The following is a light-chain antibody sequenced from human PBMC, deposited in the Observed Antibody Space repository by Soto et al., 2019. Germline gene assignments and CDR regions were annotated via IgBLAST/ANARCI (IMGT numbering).Light chain of an antibody. CDR3: QQRINWPLT. CDR2: DVS. J-gene: IGKJ4*01. CDR1: QSVTTF. V-gene: IGKV3-11*01. Sequence: EIVLTQSPATLSLSPGERATLSCRASQSVTTFLAWYQQKPGQSPRLLIYDVSKRATGIPARFSGSGSGTDFTLTISSLEPEDFAFYYCQQRINWPLTFGGGTKVEI.